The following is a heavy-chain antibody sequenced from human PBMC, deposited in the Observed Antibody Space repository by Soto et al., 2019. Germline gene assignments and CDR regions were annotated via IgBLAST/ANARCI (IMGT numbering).Heavy chain of an antibody. V-gene: IGHV4-4*02. D-gene: IGHD2-15*01. Sequence: QVQLQKSGPGRVKPSGTLSLTCAVSGDSISSTHWWTWVRQPPGKGLEYIGQIFHSGITNYNPSLESRVTISLDNSKSQFSLELNSVTGADTAIYYCARGFSGYCSGGSCSSFDYWGQGALVTVSS. CDR3: ARGFSGYCSGGSCSSFDY. CDR1: GDSISSTHW. J-gene: IGHJ4*02. CDR2: IFHSGIT.